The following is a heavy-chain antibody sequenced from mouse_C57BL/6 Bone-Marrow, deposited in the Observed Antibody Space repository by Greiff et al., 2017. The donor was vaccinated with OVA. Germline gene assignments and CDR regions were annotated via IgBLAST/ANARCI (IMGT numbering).Heavy chain of an antibody. J-gene: IGHJ3*01. CDR2: IFPGSGST. CDR3: ARSEGNYYGSSYWFAY. D-gene: IGHD1-1*01. Sequence: VKLMESGPELVKPGASVKISCKASGYTFTDYYINWVKQRPGQGLEWIGWIFPGSGSTYYNEKFKGKATLTVDKSSSTAYMLLSSLTSEDSAVYFCARSEGNYYGSSYWFAYWGQGTLVTVSA. CDR1: GYTFTDYY. V-gene: IGHV1-75*01.